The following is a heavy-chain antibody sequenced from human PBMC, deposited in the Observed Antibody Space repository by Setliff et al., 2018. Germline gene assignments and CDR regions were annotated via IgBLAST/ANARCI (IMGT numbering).Heavy chain of an antibody. CDR3: ARDHNWNLPGYYYYYMDV. CDR1: GGTFSSYA. J-gene: IGHJ6*03. V-gene: IGHV1-69*06. CDR2: IIPIFGTA. D-gene: IGHD1-20*01. Sequence: SVKVSCKASGGTFSSYAISWVRQAPGQGLEWMGGIIPIFGTANYAQKFQGRVTITADKSTSTAYMELSSLRSEDTAVYYCARDHNWNLPGYYYYYMDVWGKGTTVTV.